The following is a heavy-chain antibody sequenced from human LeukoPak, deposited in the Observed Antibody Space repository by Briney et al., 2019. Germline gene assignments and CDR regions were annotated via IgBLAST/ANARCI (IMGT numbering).Heavy chain of an antibody. CDR3: ARRGDGGRSFDY. CDR1: GFNVSNNY. V-gene: IGHV3-53*01. J-gene: IGHJ4*02. D-gene: IGHD4-23*01. CDR2: IYSSGST. Sequence: GGSLRLSCAASGFNVSNNYMTWVRQAPGKGLEWVSLIYSSGSTYYADSVKGRFTISRDNSKNTLYLQVNSLRAEDSAVYYCARRGDGGRSFDYWGQGTLVTVSS.